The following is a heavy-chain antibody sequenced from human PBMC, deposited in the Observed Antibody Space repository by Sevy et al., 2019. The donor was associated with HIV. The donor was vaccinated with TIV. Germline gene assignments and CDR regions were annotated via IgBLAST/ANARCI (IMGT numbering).Heavy chain of an antibody. Sequence: ASVKVSCKASGYTFTNYDITWVRQATGQGLEWVGWMKPNSGETGYAQRFQGRITMTRNTSIITVYLELSSLRSDDTAVYEGARCRSLLYICSSRRFDYWGQGTLVTVSS. D-gene: IGHD2-2*01. CDR2: MKPNSGET. V-gene: IGHV1-8*01. CDR3: ARCRSLLYICSSRRFDY. J-gene: IGHJ4*02. CDR1: GYTFTNYD.